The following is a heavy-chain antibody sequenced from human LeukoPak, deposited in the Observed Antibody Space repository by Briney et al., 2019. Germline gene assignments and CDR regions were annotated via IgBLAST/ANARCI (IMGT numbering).Heavy chain of an antibody. J-gene: IGHJ4*02. Sequence: PGGSLRLSCAASGFSISNNYMTWVRQAPGKGLEWVSDINWNGGSTGYADSVKGRFTISRDNAKNSLYLQMNSLRAEDTALYYCAGGGGWYWGQGTLVTVSS. D-gene: IGHD2-15*01. CDR3: AGGGGWY. CDR2: INWNGGST. CDR1: GFSISNNY. V-gene: IGHV3-20*04.